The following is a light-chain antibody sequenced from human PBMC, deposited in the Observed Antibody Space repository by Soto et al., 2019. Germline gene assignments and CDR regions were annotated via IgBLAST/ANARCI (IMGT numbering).Light chain of an antibody. J-gene: IGKJ1*01. CDR3: LQDYNYPWT. CDR2: ATS. Sequence: AIQMTQSPSSLSASVGDRVTIPCRASQGIRNDLGWYQQKPGKAPKLLLYATSSLHSGVPSRFNGSGSGTDFTLTISSLQPEDFATYYCLQDYNYPWTCGQGTKVEIK. V-gene: IGKV1-6*01. CDR1: QGIRND.